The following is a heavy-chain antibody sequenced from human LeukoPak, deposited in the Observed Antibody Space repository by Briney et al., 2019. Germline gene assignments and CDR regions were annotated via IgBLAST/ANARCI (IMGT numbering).Heavy chain of an antibody. J-gene: IGHJ6*02. Sequence: GSLRLSCAASGFTFSNYWMTWVRQAPGKGLEWVANIKQDGSEKYYVDSVKGRFTISRDNAKNSLYLQMNSLRAEDTAVYCCARSETTYYYDSSVYFYYYYGMDVWGQGTTVTVSS. V-gene: IGHV3-7*01. CDR2: IKQDGSEK. D-gene: IGHD3-22*01. CDR3: ARSETTYYYDSSVYFYYYYGMDV. CDR1: GFTFSNYW.